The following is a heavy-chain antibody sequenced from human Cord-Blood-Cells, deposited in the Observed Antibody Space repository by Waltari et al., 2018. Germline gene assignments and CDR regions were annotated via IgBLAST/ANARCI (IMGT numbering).Heavy chain of an antibody. CDR1: GYTFTSYD. CDR2: RNPNSGNT. V-gene: IGHV1-8*03. J-gene: IGHJ4*02. Sequence: QVQLVQSGAEVKKSGASVKVSCKASGYTFTSYDINWVRQATGQGLEWMGWRNPNSGNTGYAQKFQGRVTITRNTSISTAYMELSSLRSEDTAVYYCARVVGSSWYFDYWGQGTLVTVSS. D-gene: IGHD6-13*01. CDR3: ARVVGSSWYFDY.